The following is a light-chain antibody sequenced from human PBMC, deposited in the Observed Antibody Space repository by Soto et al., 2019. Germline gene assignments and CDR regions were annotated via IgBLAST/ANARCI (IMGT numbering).Light chain of an antibody. Sequence: DIVMTQARLSLPVTRGERACISCRSSQSLLHSNGYNYLDWYLQKPGQSPQVLIYLGSNRASGVPDRLSGSGSGTDFTLKISRVEAEDAGVYYCMQPLQSWTFRHGTKVDIK. CDR1: QSLLHSNGYNY. J-gene: IGKJ1*01. CDR2: LGS. CDR3: MQPLQSWT. V-gene: IGKV2-28*01.